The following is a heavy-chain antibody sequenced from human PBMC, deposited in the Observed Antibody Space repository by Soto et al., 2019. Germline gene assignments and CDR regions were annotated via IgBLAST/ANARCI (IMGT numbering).Heavy chain of an antibody. CDR2: ISSNGGST. Sequence: EVQLVESGGGLVQPGGSLRLSCAASGFTFSRYAMHWVRQAPGKGLEYVSPISSNGGSTYYANSVKGRFTISRDNSKNTLYLQMGSLILEDTAVYYCARGGRGYEFEYWGQGNLVTVSS. CDR1: GFTFSRYA. J-gene: IGHJ4*02. V-gene: IGHV3-64*01. CDR3: ARGGRGYEFEY. D-gene: IGHD5-12*01.